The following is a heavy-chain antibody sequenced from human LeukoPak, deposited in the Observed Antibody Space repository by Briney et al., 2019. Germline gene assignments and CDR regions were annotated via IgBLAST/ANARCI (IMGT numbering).Heavy chain of an antibody. J-gene: IGHJ4*02. CDR3: AKDMDHSSAWALDS. V-gene: IGHV3-23*01. Sequence: GGSLRLSCAASGFTFSSYAMSWVRQAPGKGLEWVSAISGSGGSTYYADSVKGRFTISRDNAKNSVHLEMNGLRAEDTALYYCAKDMDHSSAWALDSWGQGTLVSVSS. D-gene: IGHD6-19*01. CDR1: GFTFSSYA. CDR2: ISGSGGST.